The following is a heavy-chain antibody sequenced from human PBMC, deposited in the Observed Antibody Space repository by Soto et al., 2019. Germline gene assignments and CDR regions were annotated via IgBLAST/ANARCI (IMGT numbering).Heavy chain of an antibody. D-gene: IGHD3-22*01. CDR3: ARSYGYYDSSGYYSVY. CDR1: GFTFSSYS. J-gene: IGHJ4*02. V-gene: IGHV3-48*01. Sequence: GGSLRLSCAASGFTFSSYSMNWVRQAPGKGLEWVSYISSSRSTIYYADSVKGRFTISRDNAKNSLYLQMNSLRAEDTAVYYCARSYGYYDSSGYYSVYWGQGTLVTVSS. CDR2: ISSSRSTI.